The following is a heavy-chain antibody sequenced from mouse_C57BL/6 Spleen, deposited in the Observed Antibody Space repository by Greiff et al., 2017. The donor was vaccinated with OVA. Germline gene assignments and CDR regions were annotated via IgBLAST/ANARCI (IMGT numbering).Heavy chain of an antibody. D-gene: IGHD2-4*01. J-gene: IGHJ2*01. CDR1: GYSITSGYY. CDR3: ARGGDYDGVDY. CDR2: ISYDGSN. Sequence: ESGPGLVKPSQSLSLTCSVTGYSITSGYYWNWIRQFPGNKLEWMGYISYDGSNNYNPSLKNRISITRDTSKNQFFLKLNSVTTEDTATYYCARGGDYDGVDYWGQGTTLTVSS. V-gene: IGHV3-6*01.